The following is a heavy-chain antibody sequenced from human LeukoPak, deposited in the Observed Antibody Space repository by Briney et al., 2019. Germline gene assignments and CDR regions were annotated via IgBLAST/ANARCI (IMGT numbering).Heavy chain of an antibody. J-gene: IGHJ4*02. V-gene: IGHV3-30*18. Sequence: GGSLRLSCAASGFTFSSYGMHWVRQAPGKGLDWVVVISNDGSKKYYADSVKGRFTISRDNSKNTLSLQVSSLRTEDTAVYYCAKDRYSYAFEYSDSWGQGTLVTVSS. CDR3: AKDRYSYAFEYSDS. CDR1: GFTFSSYG. CDR2: ISNDGSKK. D-gene: IGHD5-18*01.